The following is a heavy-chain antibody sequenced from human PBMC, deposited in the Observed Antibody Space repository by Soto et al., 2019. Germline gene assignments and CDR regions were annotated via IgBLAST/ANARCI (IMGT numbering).Heavy chain of an antibody. CDR3: AREGYNFGPFDY. V-gene: IGHV4-59*01. CDR1: GGSLSSYY. J-gene: IGHJ4*02. CDR2: ISYSGTT. D-gene: IGHD5-18*01. Sequence: SETLSLTCTVSGGSLSSYYWSWIRRPPGMGLEWIASISYSGTTNYNSSLKSRVTISIETSKNQFSLKINSVTAADTTVYYCAREGYNFGPFDYWGQGALVTVSS.